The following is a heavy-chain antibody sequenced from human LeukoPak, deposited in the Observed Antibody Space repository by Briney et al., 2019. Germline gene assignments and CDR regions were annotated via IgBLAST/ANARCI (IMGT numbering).Heavy chain of an antibody. Sequence: SETLSLTCTVSGGSISSGDYYWSWIRQPPGKGLEWIGYICYSGSTYYNPSLKSRVTISVDTSKNQFSLKLSSVTAADTAVYYCARNLLYYYGSGIYFDYWGLGTLVTVSS. J-gene: IGHJ4*02. CDR2: ICYSGST. V-gene: IGHV4-30-4*01. CDR3: ARNLLYYYGSGIYFDY. CDR1: GGSISSGDYY. D-gene: IGHD3-10*01.